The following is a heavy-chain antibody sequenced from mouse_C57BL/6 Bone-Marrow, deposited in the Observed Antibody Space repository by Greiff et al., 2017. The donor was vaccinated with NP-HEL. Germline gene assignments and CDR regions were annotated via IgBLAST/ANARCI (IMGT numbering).Heavy chain of an antibody. J-gene: IGHJ2*01. Sequence: EVKVVESGGDLVKPGGSLKLSCAASGFTFSSYGMSWVRQTPDKRLEWVATLSSGGSYTYYPDSVKGRFTISRDNAKNTLYLQMSSLKSEDTAMYYCARHYYSNYFDYWGQGTTLTVSS. D-gene: IGHD2-5*01. V-gene: IGHV5-6*01. CDR3: ARHYYSNYFDY. CDR2: LSSGGSYT. CDR1: GFTFSSYG.